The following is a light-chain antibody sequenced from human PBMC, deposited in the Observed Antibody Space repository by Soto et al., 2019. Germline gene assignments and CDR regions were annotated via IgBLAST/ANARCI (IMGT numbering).Light chain of an antibody. V-gene: IGLV2-11*01. Sequence: QSALTQPRSVSGSPGQSVTISCTGTSSDVGGYNLVSWYQQHPGRAPKLMIYDVNKRPSGVPDRFSGSKSDNTASLTISGFQAEDEADYCCGSYAGSNTWVFGGGTKLTVL. CDR3: GSYAGSNTWV. CDR1: SSDVGGYNL. J-gene: IGLJ3*02. CDR2: DVN.